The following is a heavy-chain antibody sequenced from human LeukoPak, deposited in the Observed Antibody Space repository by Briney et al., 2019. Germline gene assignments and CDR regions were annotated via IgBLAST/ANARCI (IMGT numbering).Heavy chain of an antibody. V-gene: IGHV5-51*01. J-gene: IGHJ6*03. CDR2: IYPGDSNT. CDR3: ARRGYNWNPHYYMDV. D-gene: IGHD1-20*01. Sequence: PGESLKISCKGSGYSFTSYWIGWVRQRPGKCLEWMGIIYPGDSNTRYSPSFQGHLTISPDNPISPPDLQWRNLKPPDTAMYYCARRGYNWNPHYYMDVWGKGPTVTVS. CDR1: GYSFTSYW.